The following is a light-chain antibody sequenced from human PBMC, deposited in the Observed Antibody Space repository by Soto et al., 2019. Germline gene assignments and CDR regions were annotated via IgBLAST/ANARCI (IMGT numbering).Light chain of an antibody. CDR3: CSYAGSSTWV. CDR2: EGS. J-gene: IGLJ2*01. V-gene: IGLV2-23*01. Sequence: QSALTQPASVSGSPGQSITISCTGTSSDVGSYNLVSWYQQHPGKTPKLMIYEGSKRPSGVSNRCSGSKSGNTASLTNSGLQTEDESDYYCCSYAGSSTWVFGGGTKLTVL. CDR1: SSDVGSYNL.